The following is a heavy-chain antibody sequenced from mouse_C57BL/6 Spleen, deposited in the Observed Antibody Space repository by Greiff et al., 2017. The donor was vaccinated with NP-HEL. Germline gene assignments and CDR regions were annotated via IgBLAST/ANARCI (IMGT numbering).Heavy chain of an antibody. D-gene: IGHD1-1*01. CDR2: INPSSGYT. J-gene: IGHJ2*01. CDR3: ARMEYYGSSFDY. V-gene: IGHV1-4*01. Sequence: QVQLQQSGAELARPGASVKMSCKASGYTFTSYTMHWVKQRLGQGLEWIGYINPSSGYTKYNQKFKDKATLTADKSSSTAYMQLSSLTSEDSAVYYCARMEYYGSSFDYWGQGTTLTVSS. CDR1: GYTFTSYT.